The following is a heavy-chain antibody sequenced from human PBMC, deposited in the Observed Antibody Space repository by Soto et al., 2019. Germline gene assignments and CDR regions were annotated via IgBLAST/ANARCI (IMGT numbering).Heavy chain of an antibody. D-gene: IGHD2-21*02. CDR2: IPQDGVDG. CDR3: ARDHLILPAHDFFYGSDV. Sequence: GGSLSLSCEVSGFIFSMYSMSWVRQTPGKGLEWVAKIPQDGVDGHYADAVKGRFTISRDNGKNSLYLQTNNLRAEDTAVYYCARDHLILPAHDFFYGSDVWGRGATVTVSS. V-gene: IGHV3-7*03. CDR1: GFIFSMYS. J-gene: IGHJ6*02.